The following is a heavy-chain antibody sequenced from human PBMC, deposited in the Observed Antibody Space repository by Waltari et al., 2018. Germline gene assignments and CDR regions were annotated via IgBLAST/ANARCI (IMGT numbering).Heavy chain of an antibody. Sequence: QVQLQESGPGLVKPSETLSLTCAVSNFYISNGYYCGWIRPPPGKGLEWIGSRYYRGTTYYNPSLKGRVTISVDTSKNNLFLNLNSVTAADTAVYYCARDVEGDGVLYGSPRRFDYWGQGILVTVSS. CDR2: RYYRGTT. D-gene: IGHD3-10*01. CDR1: NFYISNGYY. J-gene: IGHJ4*02. CDR3: ARDVEGDGVLYGSPRRFDY. V-gene: IGHV4-38-2*02.